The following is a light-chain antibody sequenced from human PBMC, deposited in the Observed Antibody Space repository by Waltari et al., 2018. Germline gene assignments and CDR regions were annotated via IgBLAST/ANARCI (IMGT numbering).Light chain of an antibody. CDR1: QRIGSN. CDR3: QQHNNWPWT. Sequence: EIVMTQSPATLSVSPGERVPLSCRASQRIGSNLAWHQQKPGQAPRLLISGASTRATGVPARFSGSGSGTEFTLTINNMESEDSAVYYCQQHNNWPWTFGQGTKVEIK. CDR2: GAS. J-gene: IGKJ1*01. V-gene: IGKV3-15*01.